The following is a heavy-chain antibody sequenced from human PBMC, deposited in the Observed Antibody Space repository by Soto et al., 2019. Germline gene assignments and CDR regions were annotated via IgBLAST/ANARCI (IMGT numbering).Heavy chain of an antibody. D-gene: IGHD2-15*01. CDR2: IYSGGST. Sequence: PGGSLILSCAASGFTVSGNYMSWVRQAPGKGLEWVSVIYSGGSTYYADSVKGRFTISRDNSKNTLYLQMNSLRAEDTAVYYCARALGYCSGGSCYRNWFDPWGQGTLVTVSS. V-gene: IGHV3-66*01. CDR1: GFTVSGNY. J-gene: IGHJ5*02. CDR3: ARALGYCSGGSCYRNWFDP.